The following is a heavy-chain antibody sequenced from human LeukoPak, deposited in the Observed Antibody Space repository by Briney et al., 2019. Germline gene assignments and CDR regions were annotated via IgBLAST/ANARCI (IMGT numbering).Heavy chain of an antibody. J-gene: IGHJ4*02. CDR2: INPSGGST. V-gene: IGHV1-46*01. CDR1: GYSLTTYY. Sequence: ASVKVSCKASGYSLTTYYMHWVRQAPGQGLEWMAIINPSGGSTNYAQKYQDRVTMTRDTSTRTVYMQLSSLRSDDTAAYYCARDVAREFDYWGQGTLVTVSS. CDR3: ARDVAREFDY.